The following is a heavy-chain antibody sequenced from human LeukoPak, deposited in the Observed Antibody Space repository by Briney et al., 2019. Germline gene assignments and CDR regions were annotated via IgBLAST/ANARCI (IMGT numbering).Heavy chain of an antibody. CDR2: INPNSGDT. J-gene: IGHJ4*02. CDR3: ARDKDGHNYVPHY. Sequence: RASVKASCKASGYTFTGYYMYWVRQAPGQGLEWMGWINPNSGDTNYAQKFQGRVTMTGDTSINTAYMELSRLRSDDTALYYCARDKDGHNYVPHYWGQGTLVTVSS. V-gene: IGHV1-2*02. D-gene: IGHD5-24*01. CDR1: GYTFTGYY.